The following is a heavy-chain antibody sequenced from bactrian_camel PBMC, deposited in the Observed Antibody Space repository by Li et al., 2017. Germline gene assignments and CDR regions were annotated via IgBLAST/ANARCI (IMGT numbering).Heavy chain of an antibody. CDR1: GDTHMRYC. D-gene: IGHD6*01. J-gene: IGHJ6*01. CDR3: AAKFSQCPEDGGIWYGDFGY. Sequence: VQLVESGGGSVQAGGSLRLSCVASGDTHMRYCMAWFRQPPGKEREGIAGVDSDGSISYSDSVKGRFTVSHDTLKNTLYLQMNELRPEDTAIYYCAAKFSQCPEDGGIWYGDFGYWGQGTQVTVS. CDR2: VDSDGSIS. V-gene: IGHV3S6*01.